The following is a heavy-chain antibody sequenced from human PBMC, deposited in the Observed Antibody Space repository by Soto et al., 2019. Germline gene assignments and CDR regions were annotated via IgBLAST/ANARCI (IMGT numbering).Heavy chain of an antibody. J-gene: IGHJ5*02. CDR1: GYTFTSYA. CDR2: INAGNGNT. CDR3: ARSEYCTNGVCAIQPNWFDP. D-gene: IGHD2-8*01. V-gene: IGHV1-3*01. Sequence: ASVKVSCKASGYTFTSYAMHWVRQAPGQRLEWMGWINAGNGNTKYSQKFQGRVTITRDTSASTAYMELSSLRSEDTAVYYCARSEYCTNGVCAIQPNWFDPTGQGTPVTVSS.